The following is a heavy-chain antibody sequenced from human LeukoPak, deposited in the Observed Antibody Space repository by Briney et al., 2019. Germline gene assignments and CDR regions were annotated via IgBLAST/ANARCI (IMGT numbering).Heavy chain of an antibody. CDR2: ISGNGGST. CDR3: AKLAGFGELLAIDY. V-gene: IGHV3-23*01. J-gene: IGHJ4*02. CDR1: GFTFSSYA. Sequence: GGSLRLSCAASGFTFSSYAMSWVRQAPGKGLEWVSGISGNGGSTYYADSVKGRFTISRDNSKNTLYLQMNSLRAEDTAVYYCAKLAGFGELLAIDYWGQGTLVTVSS. D-gene: IGHD3-10*01.